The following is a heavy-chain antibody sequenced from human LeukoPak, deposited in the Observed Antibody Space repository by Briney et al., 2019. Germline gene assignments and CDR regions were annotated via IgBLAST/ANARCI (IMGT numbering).Heavy chain of an antibody. V-gene: IGHV1-8*03. J-gene: IGHJ5*02. CDR3: ARASSSWSIGDWFDP. D-gene: IGHD6-13*01. CDR2: MNPNSGNT. CDR1: GYTFTSYD. Sequence: ASVKVSCKASGYTFTSYDINWVRQATGQGLEWMGWMNPNSGNTGYAQKFQDRVTITRNTSISTAYMELSSLRSEDTAVYYCARASSSWSIGDWFDPWGQGTLVTVSS.